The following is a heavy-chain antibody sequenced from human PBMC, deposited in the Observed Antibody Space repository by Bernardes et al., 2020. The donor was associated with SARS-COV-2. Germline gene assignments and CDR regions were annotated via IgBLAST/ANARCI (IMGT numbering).Heavy chain of an antibody. CDR3: ARLGTKSGLDV. Sequence: ASVKVSCKASGYTFTNNDINWVRQAAGQGLEWMGWMTPKSGYRGSAPNFQGRVTMTRDTSINTVYMELSSLTSEDTAVYYCARLGTKSGLDVWGQGTTVTVSS. CDR2: MTPKSGYR. V-gene: IGHV1-8*02. J-gene: IGHJ6*02. CDR1: GYTFTNND. D-gene: IGHD1-26*01.